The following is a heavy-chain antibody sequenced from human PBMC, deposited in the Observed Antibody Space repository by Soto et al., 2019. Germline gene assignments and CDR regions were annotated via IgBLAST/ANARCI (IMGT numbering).Heavy chain of an antibody. CDR1: GYTFTSYG. CDR3: ARDRRGAAGTRSGMDV. D-gene: IGHD6-13*01. CDR2: ISAYNGNT. Sequence: QVQLVQSGAEVKKPGASVKVSCKASGYTFTSYGISWVRQAPGQGLEWMGWISAYNGNTKHAQKLQGRVTMTTDTSTSTGYMELRSLRSDDTAVYYCARDRRGAAGTRSGMDVWGQGTTVTVS. V-gene: IGHV1-18*01. J-gene: IGHJ6*02.